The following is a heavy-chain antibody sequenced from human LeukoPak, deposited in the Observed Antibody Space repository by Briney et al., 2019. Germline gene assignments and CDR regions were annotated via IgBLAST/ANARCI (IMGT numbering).Heavy chain of an antibody. V-gene: IGHV4-38-2*01. Sequence: PSETLSLTCAVSGYSISSGYYWGWIRQPPGKGLEWIGSIYHSGSTYYNPSLKSRVTISVDTSKNQFSLKLSSVTAADTAVYYCARPWELEGALWFDSWGQGTLVTVSS. D-gene: IGHD1-26*01. CDR2: IYHSGST. CDR3: ARPWELEGALWFDS. CDR1: GYSISSGYY. J-gene: IGHJ5*01.